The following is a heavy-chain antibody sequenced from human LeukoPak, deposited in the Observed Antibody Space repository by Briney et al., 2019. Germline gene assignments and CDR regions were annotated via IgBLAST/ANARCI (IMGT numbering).Heavy chain of an antibody. V-gene: IGHV3-23*01. Sequence: GGSLRLSCAASGFTFSSHAMRWVRQAPGKGLEWVAAISGSGGSTYYADSVKGRFTISRDNSKNTLYLQMNSLRAQDTAVYYCAEVAGSGSYLIGWYYFDYWGQGTLVTVSS. CDR2: ISGSGGST. CDR1: GFTFSSHA. CDR3: AEVAGSGSYLIGWYYFDY. J-gene: IGHJ4*02. D-gene: IGHD3-10*01.